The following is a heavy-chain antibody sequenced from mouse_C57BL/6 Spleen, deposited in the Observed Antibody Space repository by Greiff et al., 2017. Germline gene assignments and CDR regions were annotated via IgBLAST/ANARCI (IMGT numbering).Heavy chain of an antibody. CDR1: GFTFSDYY. Sequence: EVMLVESEGGLVQPGSSMKLSCTASGFTFSDYYMAWVRQVPEKGLEWVANINYDGSSTYYLDSLKSRFIISRDNAKNILYLQMSSLKSEDTATYYCARGLYGYDEGYAMDYWGQGTSVTVSS. J-gene: IGHJ4*01. D-gene: IGHD2-2*01. V-gene: IGHV5-16*01. CDR3: ARGLYGYDEGYAMDY. CDR2: INYDGSST.